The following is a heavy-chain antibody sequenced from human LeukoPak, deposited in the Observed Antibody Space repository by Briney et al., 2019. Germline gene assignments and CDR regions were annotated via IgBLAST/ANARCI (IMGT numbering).Heavy chain of an antibody. V-gene: IGHV1-69*13. CDR3: ATHTSGYYSTDY. D-gene: IGHD3-22*01. CDR1: GGTFSSYA. CDR2: IIPIFGTA. Sequence: GASVKVSCKASGGTFSSYAISWVRQAPGQGLEWMGGIIPIFGTANYAQKFQGRVTITADESTSTAYMELSSLRSEDTAVYYCATHTSGYYSTDYWGQGTLVTVSS. J-gene: IGHJ4*02.